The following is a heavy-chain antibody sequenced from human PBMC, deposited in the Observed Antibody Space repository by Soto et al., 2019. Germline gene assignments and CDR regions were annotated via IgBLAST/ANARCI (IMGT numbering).Heavy chain of an antibody. J-gene: IGHJ4*02. CDR2: ISSSSSTI. D-gene: IGHD3-22*01. CDR3: ARGPSNYYDSSGYYHTAFDY. V-gene: IGHV3-48*02. Sequence: GGSPRLSCAASGFTFCSYSMNWVRQAPGKGLEWVSYISSSSSTIYYADSVKGRFTISRDNAKNSLYLQMNSLRDEDTAVYYCARGPSNYYDSSGYYHTAFDYWGQGTLVTVSS. CDR1: GFTFCSYS.